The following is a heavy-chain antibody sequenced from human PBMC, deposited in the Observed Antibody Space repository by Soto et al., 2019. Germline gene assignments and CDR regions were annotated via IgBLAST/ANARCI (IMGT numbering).Heavy chain of an antibody. V-gene: IGHV5-51*01. CDR2: IYPGDSDT. CDR1: GYSFTSYW. CDR3: ARYAGYSTYYYYHGMDV. Sequence: GESLKISCKGSGYSFTSYWIGWVRQMPGKGLEWMGIIYPGDSDTRYSPSFQGQVTISADKSISTAYLQWSSLKASDTAMYYCARYAGYSTYYYYHGMDVWGQGTTVTVSS. D-gene: IGHD6-13*01. J-gene: IGHJ6*02.